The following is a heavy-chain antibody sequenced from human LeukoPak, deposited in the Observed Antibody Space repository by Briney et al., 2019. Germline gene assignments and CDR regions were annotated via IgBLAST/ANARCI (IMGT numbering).Heavy chain of an antibody. Sequence: SETLSLTCTVSGGSISPYYWSWLRQPPEKGLEWIGYIFYSGSSNYNPSLKSRVTILVDTSKNQFSLKLSSVSAADTAVYYCARDGYNYDSGSDYHNWFDPWGQGTLVTVSS. CDR2: IFYSGSS. CDR3: ARDGYNYDSGSDYHNWFDP. D-gene: IGHD3-10*01. CDR1: GGSISPYY. V-gene: IGHV4-59*01. J-gene: IGHJ5*02.